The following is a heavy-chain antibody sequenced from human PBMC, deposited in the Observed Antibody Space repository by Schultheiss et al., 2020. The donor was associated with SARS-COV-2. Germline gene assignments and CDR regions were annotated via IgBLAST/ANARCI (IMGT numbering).Heavy chain of an antibody. CDR3: ARDGYYYDSSGYYHYFDY. J-gene: IGHJ4*02. V-gene: IGHV3-48*04. Sequence: GESLKISCAASGFTFSSYSMNWVRQAPGKGLEWVSYISSSGSTIYYADSVKGRFTISRDNAKNSLYLQMNSLRAEDTAVYYCARDGYYYDSSGYYHYFDYWGQGTLVTVSS. D-gene: IGHD3-22*01. CDR2: ISSSGSTI. CDR1: GFTFSSYS.